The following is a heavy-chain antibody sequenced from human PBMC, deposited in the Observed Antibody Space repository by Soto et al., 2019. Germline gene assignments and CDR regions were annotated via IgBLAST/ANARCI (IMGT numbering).Heavy chain of an antibody. V-gene: IGHV3-15*01. D-gene: IGHD6-13*01. Sequence: EVQLVESGGGLVKPGGSLRLSCEASGFTFIYAWMSWVRQAPGKGLEWVGHIKSNTDGGTTDYAAHVNGRFTISRDDSKTTLYLQMSSLKTEDTDVYYCPPDPILAAAGGSDQWGQGTLVNVSS. CDR3: PPDPILAAAGGSDQ. CDR2: IKSNTDGGTT. J-gene: IGHJ5*02. CDR1: GFTFIYAW.